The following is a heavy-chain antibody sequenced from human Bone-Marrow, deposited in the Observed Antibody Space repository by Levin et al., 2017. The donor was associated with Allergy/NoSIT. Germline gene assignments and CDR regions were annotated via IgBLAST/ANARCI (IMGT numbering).Heavy chain of an antibody. CDR2: IYSGGST. Sequence: PGGSLRLSCEVSGFSVSGDFMTWVRQAPGKGLEWVSVIYSGGSTYYADSVKGRFTISRDNSKNTIYLQMNNLRDEDTAVYYCARPRNGGRYFGWFDPWGQGTLVTVSS. D-gene: IGHD1-26*01. CDR1: GFSVSGDF. CDR3: ARPRNGGRYFGWFDP. J-gene: IGHJ5*02. V-gene: IGHV3-53*01.